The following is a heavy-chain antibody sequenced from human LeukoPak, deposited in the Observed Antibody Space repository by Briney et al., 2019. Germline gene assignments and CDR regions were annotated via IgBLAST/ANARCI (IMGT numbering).Heavy chain of an antibody. J-gene: IGHJ4*02. Sequence: PSETLSLTCTVSGGSISSSSYYWGWIRQPPGKGLEWIGSIYYSGSTYYNPSLKSRVTISVDTSKNQFSLKLSSVTAADTAVYYCARRVAAALRTYYFDYWGQGTLITVSS. V-gene: IGHV4-39*01. CDR2: IYYSGST. CDR1: GGSISSSSYY. CDR3: ARRVAAALRTYYFDY. D-gene: IGHD6-13*01.